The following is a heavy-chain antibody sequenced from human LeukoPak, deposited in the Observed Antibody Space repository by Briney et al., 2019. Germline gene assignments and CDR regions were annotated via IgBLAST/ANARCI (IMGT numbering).Heavy chain of an antibody. Sequence: SETLSLTCTVSGGSISSYHWSWIRQPAGEGLEWIGRIYTSGSTNYNPSLKSRVTMSVDTSKNQFSLKLSSVTAADTAVYYCASGGDYVDYAWTDWGQGTLVTVSS. CDR1: GGSISSYH. V-gene: IGHV4-4*07. J-gene: IGHJ4*02. CDR3: ASGGDYVDYAWTD. D-gene: IGHD4-17*01. CDR2: IYTSGST.